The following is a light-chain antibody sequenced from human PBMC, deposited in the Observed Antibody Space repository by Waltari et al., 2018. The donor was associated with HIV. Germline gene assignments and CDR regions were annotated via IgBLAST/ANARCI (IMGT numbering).Light chain of an antibody. CDR2: GNI. V-gene: IGLV1-40*01. CDR1: GSNIRAGYD. Sequence: QPVLTQPPSVSGAPGLGVTVSCTGSGSNIRAGYDIHRYQQLPGTAPKLLIYGNINRPSGVPDRFSASKSGTSASLAITGLQPEDEADYYCQSYDSSLSAWVFGGGTKLTVL. CDR3: QSYDSSLSAWV. J-gene: IGLJ3*02.